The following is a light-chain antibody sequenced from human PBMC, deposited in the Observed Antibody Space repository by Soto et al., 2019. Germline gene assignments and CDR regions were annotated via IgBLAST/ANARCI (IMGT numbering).Light chain of an antibody. J-gene: IGKJ1*01. CDR1: QSVATN. CDR2: GAS. Sequence: EAVLTQSPATLSVSPGERATLSCRASQSVATNLAWYQQRPGQAPRLLIYGASKRAISLPARFSGSGSGTEFTLTITSLQSEDFAVYYCQQYNNWPQPFGQGTKV. CDR3: QQYNNWPQP. V-gene: IGKV3-15*01.